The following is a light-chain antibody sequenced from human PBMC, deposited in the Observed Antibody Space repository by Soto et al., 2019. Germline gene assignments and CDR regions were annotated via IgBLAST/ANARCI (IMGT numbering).Light chain of an antibody. J-gene: IGLJ1*01. CDR3: SSYTASSTRV. Sequence: QSVLTQPASVSGSPGQSITITCTGTSSDVGAYNYVSWYQQYPGRAPKLMIYDVTNRPSGVSNRFSGSKSGNTASPTISGLQAEDEADYYCSSYTASSTRVFGTGTKVTVL. CDR1: SSDVGAYNY. CDR2: DVT. V-gene: IGLV2-14*03.